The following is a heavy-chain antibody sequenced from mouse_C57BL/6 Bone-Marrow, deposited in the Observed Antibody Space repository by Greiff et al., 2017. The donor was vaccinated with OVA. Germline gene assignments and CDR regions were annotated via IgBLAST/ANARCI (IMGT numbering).Heavy chain of an antibody. CDR3: ARHEEWDYYGSSPYYAMDH. Sequence: VQLQQSGAELVKPGASVKLSCKASGYTFTEYTIHWVKQRSGQGLEWIGWFYPGSGSIKYNEKFKDKATLTADKSSSTVYMELSRLTSEDSAVYFCARHEEWDYYGSSPYYAMDHWGQGTSVTVSS. V-gene: IGHV1-62-2*01. CDR1: GYTFTEYT. J-gene: IGHJ4*01. D-gene: IGHD1-1*01. CDR2: FYPGSGSI.